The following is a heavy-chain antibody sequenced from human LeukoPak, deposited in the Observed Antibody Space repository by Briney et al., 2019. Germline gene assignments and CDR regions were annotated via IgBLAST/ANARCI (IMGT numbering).Heavy chain of an antibody. Sequence: SETLSLTCTVSGGSISRYYWSWIRQPPGKGLEWIGYIYYSGSTNYNPSLKSRVTISVDTSKNQFSLKLSSVTAADTAVYYCARVYSSPDQYYDFWSGYYTFDYWGQGTLVTVSS. V-gene: IGHV4-59*01. CDR2: IYYSGST. CDR1: GGSISRYY. J-gene: IGHJ4*02. CDR3: ARVYSSPDQYYDFWSGYYTFDY. D-gene: IGHD3-3*01.